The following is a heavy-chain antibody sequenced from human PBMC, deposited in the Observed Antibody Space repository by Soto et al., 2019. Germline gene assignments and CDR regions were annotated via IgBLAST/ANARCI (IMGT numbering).Heavy chain of an antibody. CDR3: ARGTGRVRSYYYMDV. V-gene: IGHV4-34*01. CDR1: GGSFSGYY. Sequence: QVQLQQWGAGLLKPSETLSLTRAVYGGSFSGYYWSWIRQPPGKGLEWIGEINHSGSTNYNPSLKSRVTISVDTSKNQFSLKLSSVTAADTAVYYCARGTGRVRSYYYMDVWGKGTTVTVSS. J-gene: IGHJ6*03. D-gene: IGHD3-16*01. CDR2: INHSGST.